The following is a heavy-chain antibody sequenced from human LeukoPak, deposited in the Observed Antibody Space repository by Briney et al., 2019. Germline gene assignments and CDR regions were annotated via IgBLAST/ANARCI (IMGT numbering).Heavy chain of an antibody. CDR2: ISYVGNNK. V-gene: IGHV3-30*18. J-gene: IGHJ4*02. CDR1: GFTFSSYG. CDR3: AKDRDDFPDY. Sequence: GRSLRLSCAASGFTFSSYGIHWVRQAPGKGLEWVAVISYVGNNKYYADSVKGRFTISRDNSKNTLYLQMNSLRADDTAVYYCAKDRDDFPDYWGQGTLVTVSS. D-gene: IGHD3-3*01.